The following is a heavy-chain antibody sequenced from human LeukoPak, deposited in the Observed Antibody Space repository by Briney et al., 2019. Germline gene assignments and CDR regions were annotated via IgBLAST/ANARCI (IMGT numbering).Heavy chain of an antibody. J-gene: IGHJ5*02. D-gene: IGHD3-22*01. V-gene: IGHV1-2*02. CDR3: ARGSGYYRHNWFDP. CDR1: GYTFTGYY. CDR2: INPNSGGT. Sequence: ASVKVSCKASGYTFTGYYMHWVRQAPGQGLEWMGWINPNSGGTNYAQKFQGRVTMTRDTSISTAYMELSRLRSDDTAVYYCARGSGYYRHNWFDPWGQGTLVTVSS.